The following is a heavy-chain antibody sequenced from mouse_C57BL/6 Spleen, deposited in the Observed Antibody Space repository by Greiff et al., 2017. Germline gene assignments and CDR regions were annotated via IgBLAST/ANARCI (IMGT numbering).Heavy chain of an antibody. J-gene: IGHJ1*03. V-gene: IGHV5-6*01. CDR3: ARLVAGNWYFDV. CDR1: GFTFSSYG. Sequence: VQLKESGGDLVKPGGSLKLSCAASGFTFSSYGMSWVRQTPDKRLEWVATISSGGSYTYYPDSVKGRFTISRDNAKNTLYLQMSSLKSEDTAMYYCARLVAGNWYFDVWGTGTTVTVSS. CDR2: ISSGGSYT. D-gene: IGHD1-1*01.